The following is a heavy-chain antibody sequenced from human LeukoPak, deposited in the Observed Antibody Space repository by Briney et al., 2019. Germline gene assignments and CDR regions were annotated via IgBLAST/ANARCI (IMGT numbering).Heavy chain of an antibody. CDR1: GFTFSSYS. V-gene: IGHV3-21*01. CDR2: ISSSSSYI. CDR3: ARALYYYGSGSLYGMDV. Sequence: GGSLRLSCAASGFTFSSYSMNWVRQAPGKGLEWVSSISSSSSYIYYADSVKGRFTTSRDNAKNSLYLQMNSLRAEDTAVYYCARALYYYGSGSLYGMDVWGQGTTVTVSS. J-gene: IGHJ6*02. D-gene: IGHD3-10*01.